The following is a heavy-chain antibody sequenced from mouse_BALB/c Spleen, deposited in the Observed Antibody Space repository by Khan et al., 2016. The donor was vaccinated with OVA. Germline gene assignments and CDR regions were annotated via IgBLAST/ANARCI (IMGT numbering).Heavy chain of an antibody. D-gene: IGHD1-2*01. V-gene: IGHV3-1*02. CDR1: GYSITSGYG. CDR3: TRTARIKY. J-gene: IGHJ2*01. CDR2: ITYSGST. Sequence: VQLQESGPGLVKPSQSLSLTCTVTGYSITSGYGWNWIRQFPGNQLEWMRYITYSGSTNYNPSLKSRISITPDTSNNQFFLQMNSVTTEATASYYCTRTARIKYWGQGTTLTVSS.